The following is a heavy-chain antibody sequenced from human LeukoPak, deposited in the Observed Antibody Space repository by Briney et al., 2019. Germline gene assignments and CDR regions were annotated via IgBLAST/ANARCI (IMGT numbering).Heavy chain of an antibody. CDR2: ISWDGGST. CDR1: GFTFDDYT. D-gene: IGHD6-13*01. V-gene: IGHV3-43*01. Sequence: PGGSLRLSCAASGFTFDDYTMHWVRQGPGKGLEWVSLISWDGGSTYYADSVKGRFTISRDNSKNSLYLQMNSLRTEDTALYYCAKGLQQLETCFDYWGQGTLVTVSS. CDR3: AKGLQQLETCFDY. J-gene: IGHJ4*02.